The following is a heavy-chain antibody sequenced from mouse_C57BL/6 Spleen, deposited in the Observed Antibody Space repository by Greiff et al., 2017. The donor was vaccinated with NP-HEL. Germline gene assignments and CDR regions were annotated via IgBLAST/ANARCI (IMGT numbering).Heavy chain of an antibody. D-gene: IGHD2-3*01. CDR2: LNPYNGGT. V-gene: IGHV1-26*01. J-gene: IGHJ1*03. CDR3: AKKEGRDGYNGDFDD. CDR1: GYTFTDSY. Sequence: EVQLQQSGPELVKPGASVKISCKASGYTFTDSYLHWVKQSHGQSLEWIGDLNPYNGGTSYNQKFKGKATLTVDKSSSTAYMELRSLTSEDTAVYNCAKKEGRDGYNGDFDDWGTGTTVTVSS.